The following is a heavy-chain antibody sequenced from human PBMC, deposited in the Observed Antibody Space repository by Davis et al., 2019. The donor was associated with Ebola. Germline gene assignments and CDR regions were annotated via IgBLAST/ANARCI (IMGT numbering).Heavy chain of an antibody. J-gene: IGHJ4*02. CDR2: ISAYNGNT. CDR3: ERDLEMVKSYYFDY. V-gene: IGHV1-18*01. D-gene: IGHD5-18*01. Sequence: AASVKVSCKASGYNFNSYGIYWVRQAPGQGLEWMGWISAYNGNTNYAQKLQGRVTMTTDTSTSTAYMELRSLRSDDTAVYYCERDLEMVKSYYFDYWGQGTLVTVSS. CDR1: GYNFNSYG.